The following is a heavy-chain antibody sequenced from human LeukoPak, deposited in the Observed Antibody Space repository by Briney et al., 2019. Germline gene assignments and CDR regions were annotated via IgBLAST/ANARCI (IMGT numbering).Heavy chain of an antibody. CDR2: ISWDGGST. V-gene: IGHV3-43*01. J-gene: IGHJ4*02. CDR3: AKDTDVDTAIHFDY. Sequence: GGSLRLSCAASGFTFDDYTMHWVRQAPGKGLEWVSLISWDGGSTYYADSVKGRFTISRDNSKNSLYLQMNSLRAEDTAVYYCAKDTDVDTAIHFDYWGQGTLVTVSS. CDR1: GFTFDDYT. D-gene: IGHD5-18*01.